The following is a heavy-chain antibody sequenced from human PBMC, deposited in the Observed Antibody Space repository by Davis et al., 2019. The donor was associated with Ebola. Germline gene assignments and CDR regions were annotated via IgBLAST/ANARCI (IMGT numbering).Heavy chain of an antibody. V-gene: IGHV4-34*01. D-gene: IGHD1-1*01. CDR2: INHSGST. CDR1: GGSFSGYY. Sequence: SETLSLTCAVYGGSFSGYYWSWIRQPPGKGLEWIGEINHSGSTNYNPSLKSRVTISVDKSKNQFSLKLSSVTAADTAVYYCAGQLESQVGGMDVWGQGTTVTVSS. CDR3: AGQLESQVGGMDV. J-gene: IGHJ6*02.